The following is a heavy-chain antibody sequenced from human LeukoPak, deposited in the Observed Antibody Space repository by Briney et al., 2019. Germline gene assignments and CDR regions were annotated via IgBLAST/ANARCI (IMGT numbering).Heavy chain of an antibody. V-gene: IGHV3-48*02. CDR2: ISSSSSTI. D-gene: IGHD3-10*01. Sequence: GGSLRLSCAASGFTFSSYSMNWVRRAPGKGLEWVSYISSSSSTIHYADSAKGRFTISRDNAKNSLYLQMNSLRDEDTAVYYCASFYGSGSNYYYYGMDVWGQGTTVTVSS. CDR3: ASFYGSGSNYYYYGMDV. CDR1: GFTFSSYS. J-gene: IGHJ6*02.